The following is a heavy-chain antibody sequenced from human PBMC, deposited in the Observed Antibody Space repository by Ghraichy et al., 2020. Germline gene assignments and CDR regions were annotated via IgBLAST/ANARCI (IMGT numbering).Heavy chain of an antibody. CDR1: GGSFSGYY. V-gene: IGHV4-34*01. CDR2: INHSGST. J-gene: IGHJ5*02. Sequence: SETLSLTCAVYGGSFSGYYWSWIRQPPGKGLEWIGEINHSGSTNYNPSLKSRVTISVDTSKNQFSLKLSSVTAADTAVYYCARAVVYAIWGVNWFDPWGQGTLVTVSS. D-gene: IGHD2-8*02. CDR3: ARAVVYAIWGVNWFDP.